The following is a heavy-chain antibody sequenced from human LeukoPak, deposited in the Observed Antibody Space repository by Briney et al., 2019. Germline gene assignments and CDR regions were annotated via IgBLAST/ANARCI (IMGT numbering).Heavy chain of an antibody. CDR1: GASISSGGYS. J-gene: IGHJ5*02. CDR3: ARAHCSGGSCYSIRFDP. Sequence: SETLSLTCAVSGASISSGGYSWSWLRQPPGKGLEWIGYIYHSGSTYYNPSLKSRVTISVDRSKNQFSLKLSSVTAADTAVYYCARAHCSGGSCYSIRFDPWGQGTLVTVSS. CDR2: IYHSGST. V-gene: IGHV4-30-2*01. D-gene: IGHD2-15*01.